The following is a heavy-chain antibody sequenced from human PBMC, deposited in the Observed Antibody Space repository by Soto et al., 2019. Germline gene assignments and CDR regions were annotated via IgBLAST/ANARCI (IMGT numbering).Heavy chain of an antibody. CDR2: IYYSGST. V-gene: IGHV4-59*08. D-gene: IGHD6-13*01. J-gene: IGHJ6*03. CDR3: ARREAAAGRGYYYYYMDV. CDR1: GGSISSYY. Sequence: SETLSLTCTVSGGSISSYYWSWIRQPPGKGLEWIGYIYYSGSTNYNPSLKSRVTISVDTSKNQFSLKLSSVTAADTAVYYCARREAAAGRGYYYYYMDVWGKGTTVTVSS.